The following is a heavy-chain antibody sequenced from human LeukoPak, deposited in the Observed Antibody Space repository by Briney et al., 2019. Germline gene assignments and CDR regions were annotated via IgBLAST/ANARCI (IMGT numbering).Heavy chain of an antibody. V-gene: IGHV4-38-2*02. CDR1: GHSISSGYY. J-gene: IGHJ4*02. CDR3: ARGRYTTGWYDY. D-gene: IGHD6-19*01. Sequence: SETLSLTCTVSGHSISSGYYWGWIRQPPGKGLEWIGSIYHSGSIYYNPSLKSRVTISVDTSKNQFSLKLSSVTAADTAVYFCARGRYTTGWYDYWGQGTLVTVSS. CDR2: IYHSGSI.